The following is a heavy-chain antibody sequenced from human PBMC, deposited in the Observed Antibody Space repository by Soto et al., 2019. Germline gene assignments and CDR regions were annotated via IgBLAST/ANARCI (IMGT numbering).Heavy chain of an antibody. V-gene: IGHV3-30-3*01. D-gene: IGHD3-3*01. J-gene: IGHJ6*01. CDR1: GFTLSSYA. CDR3: AKDSGDFWSGYNTDYYYYGMDV. CDR2: ISYDGSNK. Sequence: PVGSLRLSFAASGFTLSSYAMHWVLQAPWKVLEWGAVISYDGSNKYYADSVKGRLKIYRDNSKNTLYLQMNRLRAEDTAVYYCAKDSGDFWSGYNTDYYYYGMDVWGQGITVTVSS.